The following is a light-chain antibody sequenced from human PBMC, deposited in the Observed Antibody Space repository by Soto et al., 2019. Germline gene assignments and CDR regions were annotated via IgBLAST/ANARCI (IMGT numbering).Light chain of an antibody. CDR2: SAS. Sequence: DIQMTQSPSSLSASVGDRVTVTCRASQSITTYLNWYRQKPGKAPQLLIYSASTLQSGVPSRFSGSGSGTDFTLTINSLQPEDFATYYCQQYYSYPRTFGQGTKVDIK. CDR3: QQYYSYPRT. J-gene: IGKJ1*01. CDR1: QSITTY. V-gene: IGKV1-39*01.